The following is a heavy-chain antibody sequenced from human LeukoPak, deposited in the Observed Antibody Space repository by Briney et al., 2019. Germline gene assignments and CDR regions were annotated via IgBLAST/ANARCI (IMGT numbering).Heavy chain of an antibody. V-gene: IGHV1-18*01. J-gene: IGHJ1*01. D-gene: IGHD5-24*01. CDR2: ISAYNGNT. CDR3: ARSGTPSPRWLQRPEYFQH. CDR1: GYTFTSYG. Sequence: ASVKVSCKASGYTFTSYGISWVRQAPGQGLEWMGWISAYNGNTNYAQKLQGRVTMTTDTSKSTAYMELRSLRSDDTAVYYCARSGTPSPRWLQRPEYFQHWGQGTLVTVSS.